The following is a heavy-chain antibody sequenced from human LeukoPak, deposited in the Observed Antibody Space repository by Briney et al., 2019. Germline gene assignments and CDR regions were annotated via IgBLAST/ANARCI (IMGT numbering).Heavy chain of an antibody. D-gene: IGHD2-21*02. CDR1: GFTFSTYA. CDR2: IKRGGGDP. CDR3: AKGGHDFNPFYW. J-gene: IGHJ4*02. V-gene: IGHV3-23*01. Sequence: PGESLRLSCAASGFTFSTYAMGWVRQAPGKGLEWVSSIKRGGGDPFYADSVKGRFTISRDNSKNTLFLQLNSLRAEDTAVYYCAKGGHDFNPFYWWGQGTLVTVSS.